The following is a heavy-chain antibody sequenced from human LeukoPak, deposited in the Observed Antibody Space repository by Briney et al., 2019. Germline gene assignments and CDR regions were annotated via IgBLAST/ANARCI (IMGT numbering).Heavy chain of an antibody. Sequence: ASVKVSCKASGYTFTSYYMHWVRQAPGQGLEWMGIINPSGGSTSYAQKFQGRVTMTRDTSTSTVYMELSSLRSEDTAVYYCARVPPTYGVTDYYGMDVWGQGTTVTVSS. CDR2: INPSGGST. CDR3: ARVPPTYGVTDYYGMDV. J-gene: IGHJ6*02. D-gene: IGHD2-21*02. CDR1: GYTFTSYY. V-gene: IGHV1-46*01.